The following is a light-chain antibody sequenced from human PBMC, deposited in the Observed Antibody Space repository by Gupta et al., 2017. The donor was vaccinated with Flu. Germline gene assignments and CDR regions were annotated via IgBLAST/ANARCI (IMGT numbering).Light chain of an antibody. Sequence: QSVLTQPPSASGTPGQRVTISCSGSSSNIGSNTVNWYQQLPGTAPKLLIYRNNQRPSGVPDRFSGSKSGTSASLDITGLQSEDEADYYWAAWDDSLNGCVFGGGTKVTVL. J-gene: IGLJ3*02. CDR1: SSNIGSNT. V-gene: IGLV1-44*01. CDR3: AAWDDSLNGCV. CDR2: RNN.